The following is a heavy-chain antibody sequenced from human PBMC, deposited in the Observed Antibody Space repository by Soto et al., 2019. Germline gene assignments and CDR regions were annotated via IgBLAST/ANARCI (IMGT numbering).Heavy chain of an antibody. CDR3: CSGSYNHKCDY. CDR2: IWYDGSNK. V-gene: IGHV3-33*01. J-gene: IGHJ4*02. CDR1: GFTFSSYG. Sequence: PGGSLRLSCAASGFTFSSYGMHWVRQAPGKGLEWVAVIWYDGSNKYYADSVKGRFTISRDNSKNTLYLQMNSLRAEDTAVYYCCSGSYNHKCDYWGQGTLVTVSS. D-gene: IGHD3-10*02.